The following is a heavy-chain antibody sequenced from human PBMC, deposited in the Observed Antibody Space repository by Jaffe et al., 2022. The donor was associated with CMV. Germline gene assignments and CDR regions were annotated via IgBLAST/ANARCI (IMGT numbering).Heavy chain of an antibody. CDR2: ISSNGGST. CDR3: VKWIAEAGRAFDI. D-gene: IGHD6-13*01. Sequence: EVQLVESGGGLVQPGGSLRLSCSASGFTFSNFAMHWVRQAPGKGLEYVSAISSNGGSTYYADSVKGRFTISRDNSKNTLYLQMSSLRAEDTAVYYCVKWIAEAGRAFDIWGQGTMVTVSS. CDR1: GFTFSNFA. V-gene: IGHV3-64D*06. J-gene: IGHJ3*02.